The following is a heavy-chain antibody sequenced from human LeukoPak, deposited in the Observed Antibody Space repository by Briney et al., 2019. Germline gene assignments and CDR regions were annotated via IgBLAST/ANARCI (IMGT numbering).Heavy chain of an antibody. J-gene: IGHJ4*02. Sequence: PSETLSLTGTVSGGSISSYYWSWLRQPPGKGLEWIGYIYYSGSTNYNPSLKSRVTISVDTSKNQFSLKLSSVTAADTAVYYCARRIGSGKFDYWGQGTLVTVSS. V-gene: IGHV4-59*08. CDR1: GGSISSYY. CDR3: ARRIGSGKFDY. CDR2: IYYSGST. D-gene: IGHD3-10*01.